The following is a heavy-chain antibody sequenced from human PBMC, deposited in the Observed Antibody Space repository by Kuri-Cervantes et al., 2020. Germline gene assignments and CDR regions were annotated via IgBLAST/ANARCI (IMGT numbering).Heavy chain of an antibody. CDR2: INPNSGGT. D-gene: IGHD5-12*01. V-gene: IGHV1-2*04. CDR3: ARERPNSGYDYVFDY. J-gene: IGHJ4*02. CDR1: GYTFTSYA. Sequence: ASVKVSCKASGYTFTSYAMHWVRQAPGQRLEWMGWINPNSGGTNYAQKFQGWVTMTRDTSISTAYMELSRLRSDDTAVYYCARERPNSGYDYVFDYWGQGTLVTVSS.